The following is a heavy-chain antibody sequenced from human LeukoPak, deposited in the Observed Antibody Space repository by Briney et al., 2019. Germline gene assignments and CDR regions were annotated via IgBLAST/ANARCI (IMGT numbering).Heavy chain of an antibody. Sequence: EASVKVSCKVSGYTLTELSMHWVRQAPGKGLEWMGGFDPEDGEAIYTQKFQGRVTMTEDTSTNTAYMEMSSLRSDDKAVYYCAPDEVFLLSNWGQGTLVTVSS. CDR3: APDEVFLLSN. CDR2: FDPEDGEA. D-gene: IGHD2-15*01. V-gene: IGHV1-24*01. CDR1: GYTLTELS. J-gene: IGHJ4*02.